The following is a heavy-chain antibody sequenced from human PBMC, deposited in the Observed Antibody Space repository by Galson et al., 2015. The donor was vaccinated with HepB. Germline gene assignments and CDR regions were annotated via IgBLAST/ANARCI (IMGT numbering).Heavy chain of an antibody. CDR1: GLTFSSHG. D-gene: IGHD4-17*01. CDR2: INNNGGET. Sequence: SLRLSCAASGLTFSSHGMSWVRQAPGKGLEWVSAINNNGGETYYADSVKGRFTISRDNSKHTLYLQMTSLRAEDTAVYYCASPTVTTSTSYWYFDLWGRGTLVTVSS. J-gene: IGHJ2*01. CDR3: ASPTVTTSTSYWYFDL. V-gene: IGHV3-23*01.